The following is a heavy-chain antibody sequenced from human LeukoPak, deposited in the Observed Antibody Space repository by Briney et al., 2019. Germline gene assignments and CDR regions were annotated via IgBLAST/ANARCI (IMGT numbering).Heavy chain of an antibody. V-gene: IGHV4-34*01. CDR1: GDFFSGYY. CDR3: ATENGFNDY. CDR2: INHSGST. D-gene: IGHD2-8*01. Sequence: SETLSLTCAVYGDFFSGYYWSWIRQPPGKGLEWIGEINHSGSTNYNPSLKRRVTISLDTSKNQFSLKLSSVTAADTAVYYCATENGFNDYWGQGTLVTVSS. J-gene: IGHJ4*02.